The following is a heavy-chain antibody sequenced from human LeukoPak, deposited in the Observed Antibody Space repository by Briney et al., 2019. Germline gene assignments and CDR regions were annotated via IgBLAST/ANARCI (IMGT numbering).Heavy chain of an antibody. CDR2: IKQDGSEK. Sequence: GGSLRLSCAASGFTFSSYWMSWVRQAPGKGLEWVANIKQDGSEKYYVDSVKGRFTISRDNAKNSLYLQMNSLRAEDTAVYYCARVPPGAAAPDYYFDYWGQGTLVTVSS. V-gene: IGHV3-7*01. D-gene: IGHD2-2*01. CDR3: ARVPPGAAAPDYYFDY. CDR1: GFTFSSYW. J-gene: IGHJ4*02.